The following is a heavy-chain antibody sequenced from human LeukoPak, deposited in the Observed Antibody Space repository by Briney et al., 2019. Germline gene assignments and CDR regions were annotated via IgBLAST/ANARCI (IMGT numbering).Heavy chain of an antibody. J-gene: IGHJ4*02. CDR2: IYYSGST. Sequence: PSETLSLTCTVSGGSISSYYWSWIRQPPGKGLEWIGYIYYSGSTNYNPSLKSRVTISVDTSKNQFSLKLSSVTAADTAVYYCASGQRDDFWSGYYPFDYWGQGTLVTVSS. D-gene: IGHD3-3*01. CDR3: ASGQRDDFWSGYYPFDY. V-gene: IGHV4-59*01. CDR1: GGSISSYY.